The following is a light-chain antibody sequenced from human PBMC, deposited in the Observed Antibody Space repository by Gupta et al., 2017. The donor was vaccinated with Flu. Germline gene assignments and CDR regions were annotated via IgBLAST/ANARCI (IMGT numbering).Light chain of an antibody. CDR2: GAS. CDR1: QSVDSNY. V-gene: IGKV3-20*01. Sequence: EIVLTQSPGTLSLSPGERATLSCRASQSVDSNYLAWHQQKHGQAPRLLIYGASNRVTGIPDRFSGSGSGTDFTLTISRLEPEDFAVYYCQQYGNSPWTFGQGTKVEI. J-gene: IGKJ1*01. CDR3: QQYGNSPWT.